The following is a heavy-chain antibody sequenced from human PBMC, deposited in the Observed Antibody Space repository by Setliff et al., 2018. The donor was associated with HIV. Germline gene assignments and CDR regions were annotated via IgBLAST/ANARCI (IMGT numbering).Heavy chain of an antibody. CDR2: IYYSGST. CDR3: ARQMPGVRGVIVASIDY. D-gene: IGHD3-10*01. Sequence: PSETLSLTCTVSGGSISSYYWSWIRQPPGKGLEWIGYIYYSGSTNYNPSLKSRVTISVDTSKNQFSLKLSYVTAADTAVYYCARQMPGVRGVIVASIDYWGQGTLVTVSS. J-gene: IGHJ4*02. CDR1: GGSISSYY. V-gene: IGHV4-59*08.